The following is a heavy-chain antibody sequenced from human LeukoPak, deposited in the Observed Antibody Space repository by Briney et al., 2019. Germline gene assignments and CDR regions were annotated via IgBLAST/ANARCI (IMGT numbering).Heavy chain of an antibody. CDR3: AREGSLAFDP. J-gene: IGHJ5*02. CDR2: IRVYNGNT. CDR1: GYTFTSYG. Sequence: ASVKVSCKASGYTFTSYGIGWVRQAPGRGLEWMGWIRVYNGNTNYAQNFQGRVTMTTDTSTSTAYMELRSLRSDDTAVYYCAREGSLAFDPWGQGTLVTVSS. V-gene: IGHV1-18*01.